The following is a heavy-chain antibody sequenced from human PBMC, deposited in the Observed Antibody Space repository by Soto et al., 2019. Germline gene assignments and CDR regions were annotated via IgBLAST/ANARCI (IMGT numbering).Heavy chain of an antibody. J-gene: IGHJ4*02. CDR3: ARDGNFALRGYSFGFDF. CDR1: GGSFSGYY. Sequence: SETLSLTCAVYGGSFSGYYWSWIRQPPGKGLEWIGEINHSGSTNYNPSLKSRVTISVDTSKNQFSLKLSSVTAADTAMYYCARDGNFALRGYSFGFDFWGQGTLVTVSS. D-gene: IGHD5-18*01. V-gene: IGHV4-34*01. CDR2: INHSGST.